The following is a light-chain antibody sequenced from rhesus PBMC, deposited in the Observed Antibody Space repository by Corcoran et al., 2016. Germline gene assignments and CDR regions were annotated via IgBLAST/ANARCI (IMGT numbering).Light chain of an antibody. Sequence: DIQMTQSPSSLSASVGDRVTVTCRASQGINKELSWYQQKPGKDPSLLIYAASSLKTGVSSRFSGSGSGTDYTLPISRLQPEDVATYYCLQDYTTPWTFGQGTKVELK. CDR1: QGINKE. V-gene: IGKV1-94*01. CDR2: AAS. J-gene: IGKJ1*01. CDR3: LQDYTTPWT.